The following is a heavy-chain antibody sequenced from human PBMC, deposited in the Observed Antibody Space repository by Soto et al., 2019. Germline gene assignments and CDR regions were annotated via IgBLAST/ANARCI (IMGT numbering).Heavy chain of an antibody. CDR3: ARQDFEGERWLQEFDY. D-gene: IGHD3-9*01. V-gene: IGHV4-39*01. CDR1: GGSISSSSYY. CDR2: IYYSGST. Sequence: SETLSLTCTVSGGSISSSSYYWGWIRQPPGKGLEWIGSIYYSGSTYYNPSLKSRVTISVDTSKNQFSLKLSSVTAADTAVYYCARQDFEGERWLQEFDYWGQGTLVTVSS. J-gene: IGHJ4*02.